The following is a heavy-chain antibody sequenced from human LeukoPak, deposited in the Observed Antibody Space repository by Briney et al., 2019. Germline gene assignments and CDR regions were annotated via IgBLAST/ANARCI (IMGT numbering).Heavy chain of an antibody. V-gene: IGHV4-4*07. CDR1: GDSISSYY. CDR2: IYTSGST. J-gene: IGHJ4*02. D-gene: IGHD2-15*01. Sequence: PSETLSLTCTVSGDSISSYYWSWIRQPAGQGLEWIGRIYTSGSTTYSPSLESRVTMSVDTSKNQFSLKLSSVTAADTAVYYCARGLGYCSGGSCLAFDYWGQGTLVTVSS. CDR3: ARGLGYCSGGSCLAFDY.